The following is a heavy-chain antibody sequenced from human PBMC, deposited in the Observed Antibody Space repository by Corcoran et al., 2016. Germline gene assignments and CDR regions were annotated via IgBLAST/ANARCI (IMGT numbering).Heavy chain of an antibody. CDR2: IWYDGSNK. V-gene: IGHV3-33*01. J-gene: IGHJ5*02. CDR1: GFTFSSYG. CDR3: ARRHGPYSSSAGWFDP. Sequence: QVQLVESGGGVVQPGRSLRLSCAASGFTFSSYGMHWVRQAPGKGLEWVAVIWYDGSNKYYADSVKGRFTISRDNSKNTLYLQMNSLRAEDTAVYYGARRHGPYSSSAGWFDPWGQGTLVTVSS. D-gene: IGHD6-6*01.